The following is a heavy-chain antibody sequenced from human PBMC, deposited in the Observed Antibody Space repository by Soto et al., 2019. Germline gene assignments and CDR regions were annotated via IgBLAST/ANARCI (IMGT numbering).Heavy chain of an antibody. J-gene: IGHJ4*02. D-gene: IGHD3-9*01. CDR1: GGSISSSSYY. V-gene: IGHV4-39*01. Sequence: SETLSLTCTVSGGSISSSSYYWGWIRQPPGKGLEWIGSIYYSGSTYYNPSLKSRVTISVDTSKNQFSLKLSSVTAADTAVYYCARHNSVLRYFDWLYRIDYWGQGTLVTVS. CDR2: IYYSGST. CDR3: ARHNSVLRYFDWLYRIDY.